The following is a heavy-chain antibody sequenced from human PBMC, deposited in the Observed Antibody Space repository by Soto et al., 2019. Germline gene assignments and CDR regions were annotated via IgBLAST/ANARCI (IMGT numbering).Heavy chain of an antibody. CDR2: ISGSGGST. D-gene: IGHD3-22*01. CDR3: AKDREVVVITYFDY. V-gene: IGHV3-23*01. J-gene: IGHJ4*02. Sequence: XGSLRLSCAASGFTFSSYAMSWVRQAPGKGLEWVSAISGSGGSTYYADSVKGRFTISRDNSKNTLYLQMNSLRAEDTAVYYCAKDREVVVITYFDYWGQGTLVTVSS. CDR1: GFTFSSYA.